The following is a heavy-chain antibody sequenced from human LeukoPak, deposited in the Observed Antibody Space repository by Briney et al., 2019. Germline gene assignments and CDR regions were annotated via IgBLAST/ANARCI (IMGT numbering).Heavy chain of an antibody. CDR3: AREGAGTFDY. CDR1: GFMYSSYW. D-gene: IGHD1-1*01. J-gene: IGHJ4*02. Sequence: GGSLRLSCAASGFMYSSYWMSWIRQAPGKGLEWVANIKQDGSDKYYVDSVKGRFTISRDNAKNSLSLQMNSPRAEDTAVYYCAREGAGTFDYWGQGTLVTVSS. CDR2: IKQDGSDK. V-gene: IGHV3-7*04.